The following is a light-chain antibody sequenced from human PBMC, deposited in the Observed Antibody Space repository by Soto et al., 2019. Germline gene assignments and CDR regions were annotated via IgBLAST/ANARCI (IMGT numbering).Light chain of an antibody. CDR1: SGHSSYA. V-gene: IGLV4-69*01. Sequence: QSVLTQSPSASASLGASVKLTCTLSSGHSSYAIAWHQQQPEKGPRYLMKLNSDGSHSKRDGIPDRFSGSSSGAERYLTISSLQSEDEADYYCQTWGTGIRVFGGGTKLTVL. CDR2: LNSDGSH. CDR3: QTWGTGIRV. J-gene: IGLJ2*01.